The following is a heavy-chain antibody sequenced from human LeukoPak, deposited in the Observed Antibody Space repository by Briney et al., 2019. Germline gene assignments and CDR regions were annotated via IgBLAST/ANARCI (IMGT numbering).Heavy chain of an antibody. CDR2: IYSGGST. CDR3: ARDPHSTMGVSY. V-gene: IGHV3-66*01. J-gene: IGHJ4*02. CDR1: GFTVRSNY. D-gene: IGHD3-10*01. Sequence: GGSLRLSCAASGFTVRSNYMSWVRQAPGKGLEWVSVIYSGGSTDYADSVKGRFTISRDNSKNTLYLQMNSLRAEDTAVYYCARDPHSTMGVSYWGQGTLVTVSS.